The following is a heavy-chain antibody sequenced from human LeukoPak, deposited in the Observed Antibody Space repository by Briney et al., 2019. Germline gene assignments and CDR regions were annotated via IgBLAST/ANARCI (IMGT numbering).Heavy chain of an antibody. CDR2: ISSSGSTI. CDR1: GFTFSDYY. V-gene: IGHV3-11*01. Sequence: GGSLRLSCAASGFTFSDYYMSWIRQAPGKGLEWVSYISSSGSTIYYADSVKGRFTISRDNAKNSLYLQMNSLRAEDTAVYYCARDLDNWNATRTGMGYWGQGALVTVSS. D-gene: IGHD1-1*01. CDR3: ARDLDNWNATRTGMGY. J-gene: IGHJ4*02.